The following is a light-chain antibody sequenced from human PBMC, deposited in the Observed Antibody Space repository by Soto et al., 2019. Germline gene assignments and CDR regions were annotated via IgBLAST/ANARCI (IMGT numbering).Light chain of an antibody. CDR1: SSDVGNYKY. CDR3: FSYTSSGNYV. CDR2: EVS. J-gene: IGLJ1*01. Sequence: QSVLSQPGSVSGSPGQSITISCTGTSSDVGNYKYVSWYQQHPGKAPKLMIYEVSNRPSGVSNRFSGSKSGNTASLTISGLQAEDETDYSCFSYTSSGNYVFGNGKKVTVL. V-gene: IGLV2-14*01.